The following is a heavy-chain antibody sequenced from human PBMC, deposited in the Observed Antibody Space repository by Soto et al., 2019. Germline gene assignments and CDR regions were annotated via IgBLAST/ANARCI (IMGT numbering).Heavy chain of an antibody. D-gene: IGHD6-19*01. Sequence: QVQLVESGGGVVQPGRSLRLSCAASGFTFSSYAMHWVRQAPGKGLEWVAVISYDGSNKYYADSVKGRFTISRDNSKNTLYLQMNSLRAEDTAVYYCAKEAYSSGWYGPPQQLYYFDYWGQGTLVTVSS. CDR1: GFTFSSYA. J-gene: IGHJ4*02. CDR3: AKEAYSSGWYGPPQQLYYFDY. CDR2: ISYDGSNK. V-gene: IGHV3-30-3*01.